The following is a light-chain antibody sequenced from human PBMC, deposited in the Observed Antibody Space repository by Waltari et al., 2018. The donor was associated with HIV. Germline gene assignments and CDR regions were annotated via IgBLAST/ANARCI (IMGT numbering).Light chain of an antibody. V-gene: IGLV2-14*03. CDR2: DVS. J-gene: IGLJ1*01. CDR3: SSYTGSSTLGV. Sequence: QSALTQPASVSGSPGPSIPISCTGASSDVRDYNYVSWYQQHPGKAPKLMIYDVSNRPSGVSNRFSGSKSGNTASLTISGLQAEDEADYYCSSYTGSSTLGVFGTGTRVTVL. CDR1: SSDVRDYNY.